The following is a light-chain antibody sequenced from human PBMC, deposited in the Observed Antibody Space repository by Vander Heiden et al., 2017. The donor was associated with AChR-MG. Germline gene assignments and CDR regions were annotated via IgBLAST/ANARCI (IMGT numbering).Light chain of an antibody. Sequence: DIVMTQSPDSLAGSMGERATINCKSSQSVLYSSNNKNYLAWYQQKPGQPPKLLIYWASTRESGVPDRFSGSGSGTDFTLTISSLQAEDVAVYYCKQYDSTHHTFGQGTRLEIK. CDR3: KQYDSTHHT. V-gene: IGKV4-1*01. CDR2: WAS. J-gene: IGKJ5*01. CDR1: QSVLYSSNNKNY.